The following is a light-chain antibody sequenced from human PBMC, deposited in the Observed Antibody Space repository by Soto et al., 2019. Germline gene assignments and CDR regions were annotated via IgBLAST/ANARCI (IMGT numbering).Light chain of an antibody. CDR2: DAS. CDR3: QQSFSIPFT. Sequence: DIQLRHSRSSLSATIGDRVTSTCRASQTIGKYLNWYQQQPGKVPKLLIYDASYLQSGVPSRFSGSESGTDFTLNISDLRPEDFATYYCQQSFSIPFTSGPRTKVDIK. V-gene: IGKV1-39*01. J-gene: IGKJ3*01. CDR1: QTIGKY.